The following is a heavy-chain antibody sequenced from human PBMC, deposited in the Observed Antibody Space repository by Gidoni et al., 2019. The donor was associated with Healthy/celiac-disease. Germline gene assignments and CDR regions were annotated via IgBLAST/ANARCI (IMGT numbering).Heavy chain of an antibody. V-gene: IGHV3-33*06. CDR2: IWYDGSNK. Sequence: ERVAVIWYDGSNKYYADSVKGRFTISRDNSKNTLYLQMNSLRAEDTAVYYCAKARIGSWMDVWGQGTTVTVSS. J-gene: IGHJ6*02. D-gene: IGHD1-26*01. CDR3: AKARIGSWMDV.